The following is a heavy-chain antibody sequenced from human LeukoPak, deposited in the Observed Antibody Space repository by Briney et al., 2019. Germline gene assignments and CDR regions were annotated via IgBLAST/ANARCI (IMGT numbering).Heavy chain of an antibody. Sequence: GASVKVSCKASGGTFSSYAISWVRQAPGQGLEWMGRIIPILGIANYAQKFQGRVTITADKSTSTAYMELSSLRSDDTAVYYCAREQRSYGNYFDYWGQGTLVTVSS. CDR1: GGTFSSYA. CDR3: AREQRSYGNYFDY. CDR2: IIPILGIA. J-gene: IGHJ4*02. V-gene: IGHV1-69*04. D-gene: IGHD1-26*01.